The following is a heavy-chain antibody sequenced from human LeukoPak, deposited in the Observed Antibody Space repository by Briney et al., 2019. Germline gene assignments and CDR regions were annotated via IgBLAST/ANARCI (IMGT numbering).Heavy chain of an antibody. CDR2: IYPGDSDT. V-gene: IGHV5-51*01. Sequence: GESLKISCKGSGYSFTSYWIGWVRQMPGKGLEWMRIIYPGDSDTRYSPSFQGQVTISADKSISTAYLQWSSLKASDTAMYYCARQTRAYYDFWSGQYYFDYWGQGTLVTVSS. CDR3: ARQTRAYYDFWSGQYYFDY. D-gene: IGHD3-3*01. J-gene: IGHJ4*02. CDR1: GYSFTSYW.